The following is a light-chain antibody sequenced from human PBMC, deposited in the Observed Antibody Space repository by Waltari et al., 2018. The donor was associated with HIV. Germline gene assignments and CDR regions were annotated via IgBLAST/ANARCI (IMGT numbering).Light chain of an antibody. CDR2: WAS. CDR3: QQYYGTPPT. Sequence: DIVMTQSPDSLAVSLGESATINCKSSQSVLYSSNNKNYLAWYQQKPGQPPNLLIYWASTRESGVPDRFSGSGSGTDFTLTISSLQAEDVAVYYCQQYYGTPPTFGQGTKVEIK. J-gene: IGKJ1*01. V-gene: IGKV4-1*01. CDR1: QSVLYSSNNKNY.